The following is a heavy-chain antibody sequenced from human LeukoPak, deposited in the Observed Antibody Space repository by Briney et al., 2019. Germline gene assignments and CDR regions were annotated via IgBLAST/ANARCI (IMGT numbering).Heavy chain of an antibody. V-gene: IGHV3-15*01. D-gene: IGHD2-2*01. CDR3: TTDYRGIVVVPAASDYYYYYMDV. J-gene: IGHJ6*03. Sequence: GGSLRLSCAASGFTFSNAWTSWVRQAPGKGLEWVGRIKSKTDGGTTDYAAPVKGRFTISRDDSKNTLYLQMNSLKTEDTAVYYCTTDYRGIVVVPAASDYYYYYMDVWGKGTTVTVSS. CDR1: GFTFSNAW. CDR2: IKSKTDGGTT.